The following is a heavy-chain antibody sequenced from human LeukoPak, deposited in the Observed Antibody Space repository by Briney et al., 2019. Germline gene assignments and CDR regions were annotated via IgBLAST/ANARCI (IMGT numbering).Heavy chain of an antibody. CDR2: INHSGST. D-gene: IGHD3-10*01. Sequence: SETLSLTCAVYGGSFSGYYWSWIRQPPGKGLEWIGEINHSGSTNYNPSLKSRVTISVDTSKNQFSLKLSSVTAADTAVYYCARGPLNNYGSGSYYHISTFDYWGQGTLVTVSS. J-gene: IGHJ4*02. CDR1: GGSFSGYY. CDR3: ARGPLNNYGSGSYYHISTFDY. V-gene: IGHV4-34*01.